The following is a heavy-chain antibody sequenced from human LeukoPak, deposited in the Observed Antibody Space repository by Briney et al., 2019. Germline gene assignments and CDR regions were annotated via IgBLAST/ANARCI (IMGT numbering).Heavy chain of an antibody. V-gene: IGHV3-23*01. CDR2: ISGSGGST. CDR3: AKVPQLSSGWYSYYFDY. D-gene: IGHD6-19*01. J-gene: IGHJ4*02. Sequence: GGSLRLPCAASGFTFSSYAMSWVRQAPGKGLEWVSAISGSGGSTYYADSVKGRFTISRDNSKNTLYLQMNSLRAEDTAVYYCAKVPQLSSGWYSYYFDYWGQGTLVTVSS. CDR1: GFTFSSYA.